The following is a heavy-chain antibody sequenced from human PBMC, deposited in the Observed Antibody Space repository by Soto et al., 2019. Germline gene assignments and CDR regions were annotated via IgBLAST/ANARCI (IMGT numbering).Heavy chain of an antibody. CDR2: IIPIFSTP. J-gene: IGHJ6*02. V-gene: IGHV1-69*12. CDR1: GGTFGNSA. CDR3: ARDKDRQQVGGNYYYAIDV. D-gene: IGHD2-2*01. Sequence: QVQLVQSGAEVKKPGSSVTVSCKASGGTFGNSAISWVRQVPGQGLEWMGGIIPIFSTPDYAQKFQGRVTITADESTSTAYMELTSLRSEDTAVYYCARDKDRQQVGGNYYYAIDVWGQGTTVTVSS.